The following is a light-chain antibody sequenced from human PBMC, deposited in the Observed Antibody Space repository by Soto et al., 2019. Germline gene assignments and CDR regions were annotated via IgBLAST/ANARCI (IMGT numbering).Light chain of an antibody. CDR1: QSISSSK. V-gene: IGKV3-20*01. Sequence: IVMTQSPATLSVSPGESATLSCRASQSISSSKLAWYQQNPGQAPRLLTYGASSRATGIPDRFTGSGSGTDFTLTISRLEPEDFAVFYCHQYGSPPQTFGQGTKVDIK. CDR3: HQYGSPPQT. CDR2: GAS. J-gene: IGKJ1*01.